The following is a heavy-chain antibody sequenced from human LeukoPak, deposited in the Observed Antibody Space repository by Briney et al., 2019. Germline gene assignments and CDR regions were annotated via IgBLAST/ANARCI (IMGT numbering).Heavy chain of an antibody. CDR1: GFTFSSYS. D-gene: IGHD3-3*01. V-gene: IGHV3-21*01. Sequence: GGSLRLSCAASGFTFSSYSMNWVRQAPGKGLGWVSSISSSSSYIYYADSVKGRFTISRDNAKNSLYLQMNSLRAEDTAVYYCARAGDFWSGYPDAFDIWGQGTMVTVSS. J-gene: IGHJ3*02. CDR2: ISSSSSYI. CDR3: ARAGDFWSGYPDAFDI.